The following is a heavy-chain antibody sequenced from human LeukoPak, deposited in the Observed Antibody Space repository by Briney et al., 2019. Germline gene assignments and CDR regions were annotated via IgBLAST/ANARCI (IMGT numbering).Heavy chain of an antibody. CDR1: GFTFSREA. CDR2: ISNVGSTK. CDR3: ARDKAGGLYATFDY. Sequence: GRSLRLSSAASGFTFSREAMHWVRQDSDKGLEWGAVISNVGSTKYYADSAKGRFTISRDNSRNTLYLQMNSLRPEDTAVYYCARDKAGGLYATFDYWGQGTLVTVSS. V-gene: IGHV3-30-3*01. D-gene: IGHD6-19*01. J-gene: IGHJ4*02.